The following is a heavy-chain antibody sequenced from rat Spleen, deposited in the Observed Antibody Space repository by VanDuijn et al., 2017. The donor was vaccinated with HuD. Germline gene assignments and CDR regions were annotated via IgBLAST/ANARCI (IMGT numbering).Heavy chain of an antibody. D-gene: IGHD1-10*01. J-gene: IGHJ3*01. CDR2: IWTGGST. CDR3: TREGYNNWGAFAY. Sequence: QVQLKESGPGLVQPSQTLSLTCTVSGFSLTSYNVHWVRQPTGKGREWMGVIWTGGSTDYNSALKSRLSISRETSKSQVFLKMNSLQTEDTAIYFCTREGYNNWGAFAYWGQGTLVTVSS. V-gene: IGHV2-30*01. CDR1: GFSLTSYN.